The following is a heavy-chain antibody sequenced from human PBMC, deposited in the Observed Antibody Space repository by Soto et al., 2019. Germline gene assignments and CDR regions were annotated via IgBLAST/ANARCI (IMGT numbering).Heavy chain of an antibody. CDR2: ISYDGSNK. CDR1: GFTFSSYG. J-gene: IGHJ5*02. D-gene: IGHD2-2*01. Sequence: QVQLVESGGGVVQPGRSLRLSCAASGFTFSSYGMHWVRQAPGKGLEWVAVISYDGSNKYYADSVKGRFTISRDNSKNTLYLQMNSLRAEDTAVYYCAKGMQYQLRTLNWFDPWGQGTLVTVSS. CDR3: AKGMQYQLRTLNWFDP. V-gene: IGHV3-30*18.